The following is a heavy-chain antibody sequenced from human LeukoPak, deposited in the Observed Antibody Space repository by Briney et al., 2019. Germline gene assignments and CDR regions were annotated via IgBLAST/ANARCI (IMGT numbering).Heavy chain of an antibody. CDR3: AMPLSVPYAFDI. CDR2: IYYSGST. Sequence: SETLSLTCTVSGGSISSSSYYWGWIRQPPGKGLEWIGSIYYSGSTYYNPSLKSRVTTSVDTSKNQFSLKLSSVTAADTAVYYCAMPLSVPYAFDIWGQGTMVTVSS. J-gene: IGHJ3*02. V-gene: IGHV4-39*01. CDR1: GGSISSSSYY.